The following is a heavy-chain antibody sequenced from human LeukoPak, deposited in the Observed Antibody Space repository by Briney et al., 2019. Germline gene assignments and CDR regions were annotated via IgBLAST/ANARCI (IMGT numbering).Heavy chain of an antibody. V-gene: IGHV5-10-1*01. D-gene: IGHD1-14*01. Sequence: GESLKISCKASGYSFTTHWIGWVRQMPGKGLEWMGRIDPSDSYTNYSPSFQGHVTISADKSISTAYLQWSSLKASDTAMYYCARGRTFDIWGQGTVVTVSS. J-gene: IGHJ3*02. CDR2: IDPSDSYT. CDR1: GYSFTTHW. CDR3: ARGRTFDI.